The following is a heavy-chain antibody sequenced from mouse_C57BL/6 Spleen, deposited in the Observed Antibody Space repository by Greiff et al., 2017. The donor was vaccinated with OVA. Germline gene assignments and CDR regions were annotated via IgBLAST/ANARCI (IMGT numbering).Heavy chain of an antibody. J-gene: IGHJ4*01. Sequence: EVKLVESGGGLVKPGGSLKLSCAASGFTFSSYAMSWVRQTPEKRLEWVATISDGGSYTYYPDNVKGRFTISRDNAKNNLYLQMSHLKSEDTAMYYCARDLYYGSPYYAMDDWGQGTSVTFSS. CDR1: GFTFSSYA. D-gene: IGHD1-1*01. CDR2: ISDGGSYT. CDR3: ARDLYYGSPYYAMDD. V-gene: IGHV5-4*01.